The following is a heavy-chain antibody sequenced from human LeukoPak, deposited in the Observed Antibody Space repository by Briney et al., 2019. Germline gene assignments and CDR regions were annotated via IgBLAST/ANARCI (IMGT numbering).Heavy chain of an antibody. J-gene: IGHJ1*01. V-gene: IGHV1-2*02. D-gene: IGHD2-15*01. Sequence: ASVKVSCKASGYTFTGYYMHWVRQAPGQGLEWMGWINPNSGGTNYAQKFQGRVTMTRDTSISTAYMELRSLRSDDTAVYYCARDQLVVAATCVEYFQHWGQGTLVTVSS. CDR2: INPNSGGT. CDR3: ARDQLVVAATCVEYFQH. CDR1: GYTFTGYY.